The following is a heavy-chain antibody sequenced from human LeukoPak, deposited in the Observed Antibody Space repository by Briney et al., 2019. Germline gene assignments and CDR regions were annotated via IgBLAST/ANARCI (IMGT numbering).Heavy chain of an antibody. Sequence: SETLSLTCTVSGGSIFIYYWSWIRQPPGKGLEWIGFSSYNGNTNYNPSLKSRVTISVDMSKNQFSLRLKSVTAGDTAVYYCARGALLWFGAKMEYYFDSWGQGTPLTVSS. CDR1: GGSIFIYY. J-gene: IGHJ4*02. CDR3: ARGALLWFGAKMEYYFDS. D-gene: IGHD3-10*01. V-gene: IGHV4-59*01. CDR2: SSYNGNT.